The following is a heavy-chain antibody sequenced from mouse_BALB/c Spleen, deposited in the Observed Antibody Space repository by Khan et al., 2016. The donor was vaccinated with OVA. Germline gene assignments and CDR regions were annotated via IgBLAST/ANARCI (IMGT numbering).Heavy chain of an antibody. CDR1: GYTFTSYD. CDR2: MFPGDGST. CDR3: AGGGDGGFAY. Sequence: QVQLKQSGAELVKPGASVKLSCKASGYTFTSYDINWVRQRPEQGLEWIGWMFPGDGSTKYNENFKGKATLTTDKSSSTAYMQLSRLTSEDSGASFGAGGGDGGFAYWGQGTLVTVSA. D-gene: IGHD3-3*01. V-gene: IGHV1-85*01. J-gene: IGHJ3*01.